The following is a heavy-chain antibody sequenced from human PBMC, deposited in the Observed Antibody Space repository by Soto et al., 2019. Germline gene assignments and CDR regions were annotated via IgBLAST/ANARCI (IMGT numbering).Heavy chain of an antibody. D-gene: IGHD3-10*01. J-gene: IGHJ4*02. CDR3: ATSYGSGYRAFDY. Sequence: QVQLVQSGAEVKKPGSSVKVSCKASGDTFSFYTINWVRQAPGLGLEWVGRINPILSMSNYAQKFQGRVTMTADKSTSTAYMELRSVRSEDTAIYYCATSYGSGYRAFDYWGQGALVTVSS. V-gene: IGHV1-69*02. CDR1: GDTFSFYT. CDR2: INPILSMS.